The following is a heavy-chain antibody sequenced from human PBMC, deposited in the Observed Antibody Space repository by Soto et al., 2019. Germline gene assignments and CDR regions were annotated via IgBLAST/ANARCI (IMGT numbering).Heavy chain of an antibody. CDR2: IYYNSNT. CDR3: ARGSSSLSLGKFFFDF. J-gene: IGHJ4*02. V-gene: IGHV4-31*02. CDR1: GDSITGRGYY. Sequence: QVQLQESGPGLVKPSQTLSLICSVSGDSITGRGYYWSWIRQHPGKGLEWIGYIYYNSNTYYRPSLRSRVTISLDTSDNQFTLKLSSVTAPDTAVYYCARGSSSLSLGKFFFDFRGQGSLFTVSS. D-gene: IGHD2-2*01.